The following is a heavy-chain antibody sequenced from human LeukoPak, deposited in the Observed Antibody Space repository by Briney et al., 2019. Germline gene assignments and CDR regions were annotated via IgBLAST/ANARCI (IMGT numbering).Heavy chain of an antibody. CDR1: GGSMMTHH. D-gene: IGHD5-18*01. Sequence: SETLSLTCTVSGGSMMTHHWSWIRQTPGKGLEWIGYVFDSGRTKENPSLKSRVTLSADTSKNQLSLRLSSVTAADTAVYYCTTIKRGNIFGYFDFWGQGILVTVSS. CDR3: TTIKRGNIFGYFDF. J-gene: IGHJ4*02. V-gene: IGHV4-59*11. CDR2: VFDSGRT.